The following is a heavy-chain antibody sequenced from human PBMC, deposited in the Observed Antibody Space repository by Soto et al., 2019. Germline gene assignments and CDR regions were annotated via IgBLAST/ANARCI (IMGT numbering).Heavy chain of an antibody. CDR3: ARDSQYSTSWQRFDS. Sequence: QVQLVQSGGELMKPGASVKVSCKASGYTFTNYAISWVRQAPGRGLEWMGWVTTYNGNPNYAQIFQGRVTMTTDTSTGTAYMGLRSLKSDDSAIYYCARDSQYSTSWQRFDSWGQGTLVTVSS. CDR1: GYTFTNYA. V-gene: IGHV1-18*01. D-gene: IGHD6-13*01. CDR2: VTTYNGNP. J-gene: IGHJ4*02.